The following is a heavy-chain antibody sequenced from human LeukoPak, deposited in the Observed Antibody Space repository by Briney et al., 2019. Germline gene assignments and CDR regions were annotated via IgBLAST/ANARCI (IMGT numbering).Heavy chain of an antibody. V-gene: IGHV1-3*01. CDR1: GYTFTSYA. CDR2: INAGNGNT. D-gene: IGHD6-19*01. CDR3: ARGGYLEYSSGWPSGYYMDV. J-gene: IGHJ6*03. Sequence: ASVKVSCKASGYTFTSYAMHWVRQAPGQRLEWMGWINAGNGNTKYSQKFQGRVTITRDTSASTAYMELSSLRSEDTAVYYCARGGYLEYSSGWPSGYYMDVWGKGTTVTVSS.